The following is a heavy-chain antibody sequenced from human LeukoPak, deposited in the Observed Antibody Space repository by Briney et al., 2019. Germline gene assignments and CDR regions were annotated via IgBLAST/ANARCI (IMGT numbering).Heavy chain of an antibody. J-gene: IGHJ3*02. CDR3: AREPGYSYGFDAFDI. Sequence: GGSLRLSCAVSGFKFGSYWMNWVRQVPGKGLEWVSYISSSGSTIYYADSVKGRFTISRDNAKNSLYLQMNSLRAEDTAVYYCAREPGYSYGFDAFDIWGQGTMVTVSS. D-gene: IGHD5-18*01. V-gene: IGHV3-48*04. CDR2: ISSSGSTI. CDR1: GFKFGSYW.